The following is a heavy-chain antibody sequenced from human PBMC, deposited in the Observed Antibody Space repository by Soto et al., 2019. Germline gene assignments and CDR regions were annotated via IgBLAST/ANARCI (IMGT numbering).Heavy chain of an antibody. J-gene: IGHJ4*02. CDR2: ISAYNGNT. Sequence: QVQLVQSGAEVKKPGASVKVSCKASGYTFTSYDISWVRQAPGQGLEWMGWISAYNGNTNYAQKLQGRVTMTTDTSTSTAYMELRSLRSDDTAVYYCARVGLRGVVVVAATLADYWGQGTLVTVSS. V-gene: IGHV1-18*01. CDR1: GYTFTSYD. CDR3: ARVGLRGVVVVAATLADY. D-gene: IGHD2-15*01.